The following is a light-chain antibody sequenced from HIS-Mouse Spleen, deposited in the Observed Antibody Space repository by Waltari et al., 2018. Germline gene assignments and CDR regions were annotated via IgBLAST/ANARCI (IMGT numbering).Light chain of an antibody. CDR3: CSYAGSSTYV. Sequence: QSALTQPASVSGSPGQSITISCTGTSSDFGSYNLVSWYQQHPGKAPNLMIYEGSKRPSGVSNRFSGSKSGNTASLTISGLQAEDEADYYCCSYAGSSTYVFGTGTKVTVL. V-gene: IGLV2-23*01. CDR1: SSDFGSYNL. CDR2: EGS. J-gene: IGLJ1*01.